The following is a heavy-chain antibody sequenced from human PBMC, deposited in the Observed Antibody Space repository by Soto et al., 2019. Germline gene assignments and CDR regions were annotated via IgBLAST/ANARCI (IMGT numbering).Heavy chain of an antibody. CDR1: GYTFTSYA. Sequence: QVQLVQSGAEVKKPGASVKVSCKASGYTFTSYAMHWVRQAPGQRLEWMGWINAGNGNTKYSQKFQGRVTITRDTSASTAYMEPSSLRSEDTAWYYWAGIGGGVVVVAATGMDVWGQGTTVTVSS. J-gene: IGHJ6*02. V-gene: IGHV1-3*01. CDR2: INAGNGNT. CDR3: AGIGGGVVVVAATGMDV. D-gene: IGHD2-15*01.